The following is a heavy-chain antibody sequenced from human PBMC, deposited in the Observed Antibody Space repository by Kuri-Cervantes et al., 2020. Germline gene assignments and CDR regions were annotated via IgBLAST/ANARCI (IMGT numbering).Heavy chain of an antibody. J-gene: IGHJ4*02. CDR2: ISGSGGST. Sequence: GESLKISYTASGFTFSSYAMSWVRQAPGKGLEWVSAISGSGGSTYYADSVKGRFTISRDNSKNTLYLQMNSLRAEDTAVYYCAKVRITFFEAVDYWGQGTLVTVSS. CDR3: AKVRITFFEAVDY. D-gene: IGHD3-3*02. V-gene: IGHV3-23*01. CDR1: GFTFSSYA.